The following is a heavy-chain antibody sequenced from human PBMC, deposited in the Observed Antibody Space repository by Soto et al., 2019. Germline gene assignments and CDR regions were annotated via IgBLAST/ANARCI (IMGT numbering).Heavy chain of an antibody. D-gene: IGHD5-18*01. V-gene: IGHV1-69*02. CDR1: GGTFSSYT. CDR2: IIPILGIA. CDR3: ASDRLGSRYGYFAY. Sequence: QVQLVQSGAEVKKPGSSVKVSCKASGGTFSSYTISWVRQAPGQGLEWMGRIIPILGIANYAQKFQGRVTISAAKSTSTAYMELSSLRSEDTAVYYCASDRLGSRYGYFAYWGQGTLVTVSS. J-gene: IGHJ4*02.